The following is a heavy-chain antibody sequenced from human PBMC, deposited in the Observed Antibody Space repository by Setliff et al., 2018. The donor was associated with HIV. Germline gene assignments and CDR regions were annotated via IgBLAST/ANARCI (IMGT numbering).Heavy chain of an antibody. V-gene: IGHV1-2*04. CDR1: GYTFTGYY. CDR2: INPNSGGT. CDR3: ARGGLVDSSGYYYRSGGAFDI. J-gene: IGHJ3*02. D-gene: IGHD3-22*01. Sequence: ASVKVSCKTSGYTFTGYYMHWVRQAPGQGLEWMGRINPNSGGTNYAQKFQGWVTMTRDTSISTAYMELSRLRSDDTAVYYCARGGLVDSSGYYYRSGGAFDIWGQGTMVTVSS.